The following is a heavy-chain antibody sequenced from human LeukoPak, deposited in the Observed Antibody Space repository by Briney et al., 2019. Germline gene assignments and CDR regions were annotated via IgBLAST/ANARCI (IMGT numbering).Heavy chain of an antibody. CDR2: IYYSGST. CDR3: ARGGRSDTCDY. Sequence: SETLSLTCTVSVGSLSSYYWSWIRQPPGKGLEWIGYIYYSGSTNYNPSLKSRVTISVDTSKNQFSLKLSSVTAADTAVYYCARGGRSDTCDYWGQGTLVTVSS. V-gene: IGHV4-59*01. D-gene: IGHD5-18*01. J-gene: IGHJ4*02. CDR1: VGSLSSYY.